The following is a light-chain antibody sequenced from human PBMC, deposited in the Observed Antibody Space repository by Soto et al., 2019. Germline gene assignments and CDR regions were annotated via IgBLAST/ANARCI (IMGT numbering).Light chain of an antibody. Sequence: EIVMTQSPATLSVSPGERATLSCRASQSVSSDLAWYQQKPGQGPRLLIYGPSTRATGIPARFSGSGSGTEFTLTISSLQSEDFAVYYCQQYKKWPRTFGQGTKVEI. CDR1: QSVSSD. J-gene: IGKJ1*01. CDR2: GPS. V-gene: IGKV3-15*01. CDR3: QQYKKWPRT.